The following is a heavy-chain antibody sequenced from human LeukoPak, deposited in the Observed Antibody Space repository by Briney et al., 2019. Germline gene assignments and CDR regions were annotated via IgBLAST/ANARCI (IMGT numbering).Heavy chain of an antibody. J-gene: IGHJ4*02. V-gene: IGHV3-43*02. Sequence: GESLRLSCAASGFTFDDYAMHWVRQAPGKGREWVSLVSGDGGSTYYADSVKGRFTISRDNSKNSLHLQMTSLRTEDTALYYCAKETPDSSGYSFDSWGQGTLVTVSS. CDR2: VSGDGGST. CDR3: AKETPDSSGYSFDS. CDR1: GFTFDDYA. D-gene: IGHD3-22*01.